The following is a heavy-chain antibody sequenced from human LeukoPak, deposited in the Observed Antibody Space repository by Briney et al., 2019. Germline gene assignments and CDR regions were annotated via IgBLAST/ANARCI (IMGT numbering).Heavy chain of an antibody. CDR3: AREGSLYYHYYMDV. Sequence: ASVKVSCKASGYSFTDYYIHWVRQAPGQGLEWVGRINPYSGGTTYAQKFQGRVTMTRDTSITTAYMELHRLTSHDTAVYYCAREGSLYYHYYMDVWAKGTTVTVSS. V-gene: IGHV1-2*06. CDR2: INPYSGGT. CDR1: GYSFTDYY. J-gene: IGHJ6*03.